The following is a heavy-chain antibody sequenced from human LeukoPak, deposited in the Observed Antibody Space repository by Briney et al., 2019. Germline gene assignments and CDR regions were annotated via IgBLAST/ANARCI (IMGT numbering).Heavy chain of an antibody. CDR1: GGSISTYY. V-gene: IGHV4-59*01. CDR2: IYYSGST. D-gene: IGHD1-26*01. J-gene: IGHJ3*02. Sequence: PSETLSLTCAVSGGSISTYYWSWIRQPPGKRLEWIGYIYYSGSTNYNPSLKSRVTISVDTSKNQFSLKLSSVTAADTAVYYCARDPSVGALPGYAFDIWGQGTMVTVSS. CDR3: ARDPSVGALPGYAFDI.